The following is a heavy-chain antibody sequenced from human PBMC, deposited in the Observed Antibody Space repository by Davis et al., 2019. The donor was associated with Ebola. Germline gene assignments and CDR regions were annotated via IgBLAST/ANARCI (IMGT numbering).Heavy chain of an antibody. CDR2: IKQDGSEK. J-gene: IGHJ4*02. Sequence: GESLKISCAASGFTFSSYWMSWVRQAPGKGLEWVANIKQDGSEKYYVDSVKGRFTISRDNSKNTLYLQMNSLRAEDTAVYYCARMERYSSSWYFDYWGQGTLVTVSS. CDR3: ARMERYSSSWYFDY. V-gene: IGHV3-7*01. D-gene: IGHD6-13*01. CDR1: GFTFSSYW.